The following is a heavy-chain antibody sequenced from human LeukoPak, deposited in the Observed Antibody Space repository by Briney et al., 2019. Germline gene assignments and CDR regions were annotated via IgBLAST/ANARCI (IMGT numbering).Heavy chain of an antibody. J-gene: IGHJ4*02. D-gene: IGHD2/OR15-2a*01. CDR1: GYTFADYA. CDR3: ARDSAILGIFFDS. CDR2: INTYNGDT. V-gene: IGHV1-18*01. Sequence: ASVKVSCKASGYTFADYAISYVRQAPRQGLEWMGWINTYNGDTITAQKFQGRVTLTTDTSTTTASMELRSLRSDDTAFYYCARDSAILGIFFDSWGQGTLVTVSS.